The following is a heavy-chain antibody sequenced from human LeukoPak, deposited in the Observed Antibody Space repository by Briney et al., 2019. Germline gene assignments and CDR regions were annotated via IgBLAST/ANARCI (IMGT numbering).Heavy chain of an antibody. Sequence: GGSLRLSCAASGFTFSNYWMHWVRQVPGKGPVCVSRINIDGTSTSHADSVKGRFTISRDNAKNSLYLQMNSLRAEDTAIYYCARDPYSGSYGDSYYYYMDVWGKGTTVTISS. CDR1: GFTFSNYW. J-gene: IGHJ6*03. V-gene: IGHV3-74*01. D-gene: IGHD1-26*01. CDR3: ARDPYSGSYGDSYYYYMDV. CDR2: INIDGTST.